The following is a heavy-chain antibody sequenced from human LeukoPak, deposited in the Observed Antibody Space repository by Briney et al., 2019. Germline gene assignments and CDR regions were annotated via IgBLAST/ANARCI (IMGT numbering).Heavy chain of an antibody. J-gene: IGHJ4*02. CDR1: GFTFDDYA. D-gene: IGHD6-6*01. V-gene: IGHV3-9*01. CDR3: ARASSSIAARPVFY. CDR2: INWNSASK. Sequence: GGSLRLSCTASGFTFDDYAMHWVRQAPGKGLEWVSGINWNSASKDYADSVKGRFTISRDNAKNTLYLQMNSLRAEDTAVYYCARASSSIAARPVFYWGQGTLVTVSS.